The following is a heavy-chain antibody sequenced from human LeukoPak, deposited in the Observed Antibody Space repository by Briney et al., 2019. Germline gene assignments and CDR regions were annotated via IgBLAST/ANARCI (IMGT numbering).Heavy chain of an antibody. CDR3: ARDRDSSGWYRR. CDR2: IWYDGSNK. CDR1: GFTFSSYG. J-gene: IGHJ4*02. Sequence: GGSLRLSCAAPGFTFSSYGMHWVRQAPGEGLEWVAVIWYDGSNKYYADSVKGRFTISRDNSKNTLYLQMNSLRAEDTAVYYCARDRDSSGWYRRWGQGTLVTVSS. D-gene: IGHD6-19*01. V-gene: IGHV3-33*01.